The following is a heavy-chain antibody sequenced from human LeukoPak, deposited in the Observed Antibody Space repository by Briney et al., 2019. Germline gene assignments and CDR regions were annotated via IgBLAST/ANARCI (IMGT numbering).Heavy chain of an antibody. V-gene: IGHV3-11*01. CDR3: ARDIWLGPSIEY. Sequence: PGESLRLSCAASGFTFSDYYMSWIRQAPGKGLEWISYISSGGSTIFYADSVKGRFTISRDNAKNSLYLQMNSLRAEDTAVYYCARDIWLGPSIEYWGQGTLVTVSS. J-gene: IGHJ4*02. D-gene: IGHD6-19*01. CDR2: ISSGGSTI. CDR1: GFTFSDYY.